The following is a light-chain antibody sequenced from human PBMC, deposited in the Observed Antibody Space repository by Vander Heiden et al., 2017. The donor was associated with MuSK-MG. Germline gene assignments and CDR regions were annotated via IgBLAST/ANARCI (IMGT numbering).Light chain of an antibody. J-gene: IGKJ5*01. CDR3: QQDNNWPPIT. CDR2: GAS. Sequence: EIVMTQSPATLSVSPGERATLSCRASQSVSSNLAWYQQKPGQAPRLLIYGASTRATGIPARFSGSGSGTEFTLTMSILQSEDFAVYYCQQDNNWPPITFGQGTRPKIK. V-gene: IGKV3-15*01. CDR1: QSVSSN.